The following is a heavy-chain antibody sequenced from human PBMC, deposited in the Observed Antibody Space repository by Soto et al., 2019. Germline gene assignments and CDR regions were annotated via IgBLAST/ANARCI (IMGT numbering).Heavy chain of an antibody. D-gene: IGHD3-22*01. V-gene: IGHV5-10-1*01. CDR3: ATHDYFDSAGYSSPAAFDV. CDR1: GYSFTTYW. CDR2: IDPSDSYT. J-gene: IGHJ3*01. Sequence: GESLKISCKGSGYSFTTYWISWVRQMPGKGLEWMGRIDPSDSYTNYSPSFQGHVTISADKSISTAYLQWSSLQASDTAMYYCATHDYFDSAGYSSPAAFDVWGQGTMVTVSS.